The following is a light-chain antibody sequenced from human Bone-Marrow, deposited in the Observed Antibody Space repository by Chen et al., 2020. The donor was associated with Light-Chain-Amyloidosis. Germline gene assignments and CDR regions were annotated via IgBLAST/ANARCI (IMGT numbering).Light chain of an antibody. V-gene: IGLV3-25*03. J-gene: IGLJ2*01. CDR3: QSADSSGTYEVI. CDR2: RDT. Sequence: SELTQPPSVSVSPGQTPRITRSGDDLPTKYAYWYQQKPGQAPVLVIHRDTERPSGISERFSGSSSGTTATLTISGVQAEDEADYHCQSADSSGTYEVIFGGGTKLTVL. CDR1: DLPTKY.